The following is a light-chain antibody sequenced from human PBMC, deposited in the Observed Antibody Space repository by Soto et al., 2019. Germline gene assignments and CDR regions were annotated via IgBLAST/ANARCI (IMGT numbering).Light chain of an antibody. Sequence: EIVLTQSPGTLSLSPGERATLSCRASQSVSSSYLAWYQQKPGQAPRLLIYGASSRATGIPDRFSGSGSGTDFTLTISRLEPDDFTVYYCQPYGSSPRLLYTFGQGTKLEIK. CDR3: QPYGSSPRLLYT. CDR1: QSVSSSY. V-gene: IGKV3-20*01. J-gene: IGKJ2*01. CDR2: GAS.